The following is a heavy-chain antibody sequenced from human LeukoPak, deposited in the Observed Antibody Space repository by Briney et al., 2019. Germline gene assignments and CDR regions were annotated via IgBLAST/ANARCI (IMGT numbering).Heavy chain of an antibody. J-gene: IGHJ4*02. CDR2: IIPIFGTA. V-gene: IGHV1-69*13. CDR1: GGTCSSYA. Sequence: SVKVSCKASGGTCSSYAISWVRQAPGQGLEWMGGIIPIFGTANYAQKFQGRVTITADESTSTAYMELSSLRSEDTAVYYCARDKDYGEGGFDYWGQGTLVTVSS. CDR3: ARDKDYGEGGFDY. D-gene: IGHD4/OR15-4a*01.